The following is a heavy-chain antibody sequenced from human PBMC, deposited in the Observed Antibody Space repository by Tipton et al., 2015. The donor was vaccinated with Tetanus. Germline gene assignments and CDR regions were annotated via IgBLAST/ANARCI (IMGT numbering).Heavy chain of an antibody. V-gene: IGHV4-59*01. CDR3: AGVLRGTVNYFDY. J-gene: IGHJ4*02. D-gene: IGHD4-17*01. Sequence: LRLSCVVSGFTFSNSWMAWVRHAPGKGLEWIGNIYYSGSTNYNPSLKSRVTISVDTSKKQFSLKLSSVTAADTAVYYCAGVLRGTVNYFDYWGQGTLVTVSS. CDR2: IYYSGST. CDR1: GFTFSNSW.